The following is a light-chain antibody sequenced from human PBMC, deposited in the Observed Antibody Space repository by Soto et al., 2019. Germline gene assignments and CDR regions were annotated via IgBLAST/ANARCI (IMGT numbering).Light chain of an antibody. J-gene: IGKJ3*01. CDR2: GTS. CDR1: QSVRSNY. CDR3: QQYGSSYT. Sequence: EIVLTQSPGTLSLSPGERATLSCRASQSVRSNYLAWYQQHPGQAPRLLIYGTSARATGIPDRFSGSGSGTDFPLTISRLEPEDFAVYYCQQYGSSYTFGPGTKVEIK. V-gene: IGKV3-20*01.